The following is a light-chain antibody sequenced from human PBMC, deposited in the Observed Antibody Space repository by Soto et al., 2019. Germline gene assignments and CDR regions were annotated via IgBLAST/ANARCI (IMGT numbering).Light chain of an antibody. CDR3: SSYTSSTTLGV. Sequence: QPVLTQPASVSGSPGQSITISCTGTNSDVGGYDYVSWYQQHPGKAPKLMIYEVSHRPSGVSNRFSGSRSGNTASLTTSGLQAEDEADYYCSSYTSSTTLGVFGGGTKVTVL. CDR2: EVS. J-gene: IGLJ3*02. CDR1: NSDVGGYDY. V-gene: IGLV2-14*01.